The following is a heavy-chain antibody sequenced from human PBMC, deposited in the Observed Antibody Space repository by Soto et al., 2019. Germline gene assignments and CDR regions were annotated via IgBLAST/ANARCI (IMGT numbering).Heavy chain of an antibody. CDR2: ISYAGFKK. V-gene: IGHV3-30-3*01. Sequence: QVQLVESGGGVVQPGRSLRLSCAASGFTFNNYAMHWVRQAPGKGLEWVAVISYAGFKKYYADSVKGRFTISRDISKNTLYLQMNSLRAEDTAIYYCARDLEVGARFDYWGQGTLVTVSS. CDR1: GFTFNNYA. J-gene: IGHJ4*02. CDR3: ARDLEVGARFDY.